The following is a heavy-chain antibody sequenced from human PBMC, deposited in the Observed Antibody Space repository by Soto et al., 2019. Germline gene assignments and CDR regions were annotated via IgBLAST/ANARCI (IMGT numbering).Heavy chain of an antibody. CDR1: GFTFSTYG. J-gene: IGHJ6*02. CDR2: ISYDGTNK. Sequence: QVQLVESGGGEGQPGRSLTISCAASGFTFSTYGMHWVRQTPGKGLEWVAVISYDGTNKYYSDSVKGRFTISRDNFKNPLTLQMNSLRADDTAVYSCAKDLQSYGDYDYYCYGMDVWGLGTRVTVSS. CDR3: AKDLQSYGDYDYYCYGMDV. D-gene: IGHD4-17*01. V-gene: IGHV3-30*18.